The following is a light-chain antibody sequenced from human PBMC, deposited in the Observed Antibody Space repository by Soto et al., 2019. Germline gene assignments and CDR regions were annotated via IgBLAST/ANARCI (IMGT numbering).Light chain of an antibody. J-gene: IGKJ1*01. V-gene: IGKV3-15*01. CDR2: DAS. Sequence: ILMTQSPATLSVSPAERATLSCRASQSVSNNLAWYQQKPGQAPRLLIYDASTRATGIPARFSGSGSGTEFTLTISGLQSEDFAVYYCQQYYNWPPWTFGQGTKVEIK. CDR3: QQYYNWPPWT. CDR1: QSVSNN.